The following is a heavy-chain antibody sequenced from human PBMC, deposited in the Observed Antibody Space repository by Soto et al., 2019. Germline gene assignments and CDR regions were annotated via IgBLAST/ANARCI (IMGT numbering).Heavy chain of an antibody. J-gene: IGHJ3*02. CDR3: ARAPGVDTAMVGAFDI. V-gene: IGHV3-20*01. D-gene: IGHD5-18*01. Sequence: GGSLRLSCAASGFTFDDYGMSWVRQAPGKGLEWVSGINWNGGSTGYADSVKGRFTISRDNAKNSLYLQMNSLRAEDTALYHCARAPGVDTAMVGAFDIWGQGTMVTVSS. CDR1: GFTFDDYG. CDR2: INWNGGST.